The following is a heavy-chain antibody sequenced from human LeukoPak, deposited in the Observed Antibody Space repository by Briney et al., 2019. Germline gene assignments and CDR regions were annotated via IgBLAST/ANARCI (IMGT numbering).Heavy chain of an antibody. Sequence: GGSLRLSCAASGFAFSSYAMSWVRQAPGKGLEWVSAISGSGGSTYYADSVKGWFTISRDNSKNTLYLQMNSLRAEDTAVYYCAKLHAEFFDYWGQGTLVTVSS. J-gene: IGHJ4*02. CDR2: ISGSGGST. CDR1: GFAFSSYA. CDR3: AKLHAEFFDY. V-gene: IGHV3-23*01. D-gene: IGHD3-10*01.